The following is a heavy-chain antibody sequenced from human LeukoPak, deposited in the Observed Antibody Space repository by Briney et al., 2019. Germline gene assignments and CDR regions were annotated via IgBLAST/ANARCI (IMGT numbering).Heavy chain of an antibody. CDR1: GFTFSDYW. V-gene: IGHV3-74*01. CDR3: ARDRGPRTGFMVREAYDY. CDR2: INTDGSIT. Sequence: GGSLRLSCAASGFTFSDYWIHWVRQAPGKGLVWVSRINTDGSITSYADSVKGRFTISRDNAKNTLYLQMSSLRAEDTAVYYCARDRGPRTGFMVREAYDYWGQGTLVTVSS. J-gene: IGHJ4*02. D-gene: IGHD3-10*01.